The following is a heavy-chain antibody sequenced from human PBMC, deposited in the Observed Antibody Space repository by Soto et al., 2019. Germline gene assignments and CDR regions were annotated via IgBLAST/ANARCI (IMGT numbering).Heavy chain of an antibody. D-gene: IGHD3-22*01. CDR3: ARGGTGGYYDSSGYFDY. CDR1: GGTFSSYA. J-gene: IGHJ4*02. CDR2: IIPIFGTA. V-gene: IGHV1-69*01. Sequence: QVQLVQSGAEVKKPGSSVKVSCKASGGTFSSYAISWVRQAHGQGLEWMGGIIPIFGTANYAQKFQGRVTITADESTSTAYMELSSLRSEDTAVYYCARGGTGGYYDSSGYFDYWGQGTLVTVSS.